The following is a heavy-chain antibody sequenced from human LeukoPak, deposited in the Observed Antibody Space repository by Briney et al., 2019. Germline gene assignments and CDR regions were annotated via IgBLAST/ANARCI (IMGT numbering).Heavy chain of an antibody. CDR3: ARDRVAVYCSGGNCQSRYYYYDMDV. J-gene: IGHJ6*02. CDR2: ISYDGCDK. D-gene: IGHD2-15*01. Sequence: PGGSLRLSCAASGFTFSTYPMHWVRQAPGKGLEWVASISYDGCDKVSPDSVKGRFAISRDNSNNTLYLQMNSLRPEDTAVYFCARDRVAVYCSGGNCQSRYYYYDMDVWGQGTTVTVSS. CDR1: GFTFSTYP. V-gene: IGHV3-30*09.